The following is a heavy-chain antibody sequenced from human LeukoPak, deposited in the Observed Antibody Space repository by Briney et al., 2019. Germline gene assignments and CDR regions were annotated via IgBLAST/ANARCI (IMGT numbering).Heavy chain of an antibody. CDR2: IYSGGST. Sequence: PGGSLRLSCAASGFTVSSNYMSWVRQAPGKGLEWVSVIYSGGSTYYADSVKGRFTISRDNSKNTLYLQMNSLRAEDTAVYYCASRRVGAAKNAFDIWGQGTMVTVSS. J-gene: IGHJ3*02. CDR1: GFTVSSNY. CDR3: ASRRVGAAKNAFDI. V-gene: IGHV3-53*01. D-gene: IGHD2-15*01.